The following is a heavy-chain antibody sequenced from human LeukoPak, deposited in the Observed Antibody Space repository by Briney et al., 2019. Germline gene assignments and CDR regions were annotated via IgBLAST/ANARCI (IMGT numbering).Heavy chain of an antibody. CDR3: AGSSGSYYDY. CDR1: GFTFSSYG. CDR2: ISYDGSNK. D-gene: IGHD1-26*01. Sequence: GGSLRLSCAASGFTFSSYGMHWVRQAPGKGLEWVAVISYDGSNKYYADSVKGRFTISRDNSKNTLDLQMNSLRGEDTAVYYCAGSSGSYYDYWGQGTLVTVSS. J-gene: IGHJ4*02. V-gene: IGHV3-30*03.